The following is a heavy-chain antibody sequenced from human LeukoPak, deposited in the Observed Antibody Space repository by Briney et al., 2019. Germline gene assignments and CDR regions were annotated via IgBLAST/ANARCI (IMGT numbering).Heavy chain of an antibody. Sequence: SETLSLTCAVYGGSFSGYYWDWIRQPPGKGLEWIGEISHSGSTNYNPSLKSRVAISVDTSKNQFSLKLSSVTAADTAVYYCARFDVVVTAIFDSWGQGTLVTVSS. CDR2: ISHSGST. D-gene: IGHD2-21*02. CDR3: ARFDVVVTAIFDS. J-gene: IGHJ4*02. V-gene: IGHV4-34*01. CDR1: GGSFSGYY.